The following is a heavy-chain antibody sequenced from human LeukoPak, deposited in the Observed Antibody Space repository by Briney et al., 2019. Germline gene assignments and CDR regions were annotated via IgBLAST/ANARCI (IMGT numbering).Heavy chain of an antibody. Sequence: PEGSLRLSCTVSGFTVSSNSWSWVRQAPGKGLEWVSFIYSGGNTHYSDSVKGRFTISRDNSKNTLYLQMNSLRAEDTAIYYCAKNGDRGAYCSGGSCYPYYYYYMDVWGKGTTVTISS. J-gene: IGHJ6*03. V-gene: IGHV3-53*01. CDR2: IYSGGNT. CDR3: AKNGDRGAYCSGGSCYPYYYYYMDV. D-gene: IGHD2-15*01. CDR1: GFTVSSNS.